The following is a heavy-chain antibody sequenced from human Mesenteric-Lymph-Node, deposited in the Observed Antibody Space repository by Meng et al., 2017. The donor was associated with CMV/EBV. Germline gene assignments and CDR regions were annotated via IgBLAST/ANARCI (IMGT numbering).Heavy chain of an antibody. CDR1: GFSFSSYS. D-gene: IGHD3-22*01. Sequence: GESLKISCAASGFSFSSYSMNWVRQAPGKGLEWVSSISGNSRRIYYADSVKGRFTISRNNANNSLVLQMNNLRAEDTAVYYCASALEYYYDSSVSGIDFLGQGTVVTVSS. CDR3: ASALEYYYDSSVSGIDF. CDR2: ISGNSRRI. V-gene: IGHV3-21*01. J-gene: IGHJ4*02.